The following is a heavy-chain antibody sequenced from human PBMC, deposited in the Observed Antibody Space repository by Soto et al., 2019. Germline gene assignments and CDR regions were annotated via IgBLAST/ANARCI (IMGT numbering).Heavy chain of an antibody. CDR3: ARGIKSGAYSRGCDH. D-gene: IGHD4-17*01. V-gene: IGHV1-8*01. CDR1: GYTFTSYD. Sequence: QVQLVQSGAEVKKPGASVKVSCKASGYTFTSYDINWVRQATGQGLEYLGWMNPNSGNTGYVQKFQGRVTMTRDTYISTAYMEQISLRSEDSAVYFCARGIKSGAYSRGCDHWGQGTLVTVSS. CDR2: MNPNSGNT. J-gene: IGHJ5*02.